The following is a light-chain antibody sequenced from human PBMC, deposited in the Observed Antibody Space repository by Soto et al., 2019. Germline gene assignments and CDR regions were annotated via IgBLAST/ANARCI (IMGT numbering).Light chain of an antibody. V-gene: IGKV3-11*01. Sequence: EIVLTQSPATLSWSPGERATLSCRAIQGVGSSLAWYQQKPGQSPRLLIYDTSNRATGIPARFSGSGSGTAFTLPIGSLEPDDFAVYLCQQPTNWRITFGQGTRLDIK. CDR1: QGVGSS. J-gene: IGKJ5*01. CDR2: DTS. CDR3: QQPTNWRIT.